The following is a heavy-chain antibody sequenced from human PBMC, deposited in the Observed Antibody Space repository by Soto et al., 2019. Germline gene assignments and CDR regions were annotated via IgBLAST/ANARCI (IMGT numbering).Heavy chain of an antibody. J-gene: IGHJ5*01. V-gene: IGHV4-4*02. CDR1: GGSVRAPDW. Sequence: QVHLQESGPGLVAPSGTLSLTCTLSGGSVRAPDWWNWVRQSPDKGLEWIAEVHISGHSNYNPSLRSRVSVSIASSKNLFYLNLNSVTAADTAIYYCARVRQGCSANNCYFDPWGQGTQVTISS. CDR2: VHISGHS. CDR3: ARVRQGCSANNCYFDP. D-gene: IGHD1-1*01.